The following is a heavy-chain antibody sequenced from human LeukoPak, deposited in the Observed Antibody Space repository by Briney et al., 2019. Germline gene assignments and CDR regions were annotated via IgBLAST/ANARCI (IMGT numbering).Heavy chain of an antibody. Sequence: VASVKVSCKASGYTLISYYMYWVRQAPGQGLEWMGIINPSGGRTSYAQSFQGRVTMTRDTSTNTVYMELTSLRSEDTALYYCARGGSGSYRLDYWGQGTLVTVSS. CDR3: ARGGSGSYRLDY. CDR1: GYTLISYY. CDR2: INPSGGRT. J-gene: IGHJ4*02. V-gene: IGHV1-46*01. D-gene: IGHD3-10*01.